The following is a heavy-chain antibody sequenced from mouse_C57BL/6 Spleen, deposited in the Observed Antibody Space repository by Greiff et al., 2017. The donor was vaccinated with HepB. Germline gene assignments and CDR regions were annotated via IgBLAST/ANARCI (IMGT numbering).Heavy chain of an antibody. V-gene: IGHV14-4*01. D-gene: IGHD1-1*01. CDR1: GFNIKDDY. CDR3: TTNYDYAMDY. Sequence: EVQLQQSGAELVRPGASVKLSCTASGFNIKDDYMHWVKQRPEQGLEWIGWIDPENGDTEYASKFQGKATITADTSSNTAYLQLSSLTSEDTAVYYCTTNYDYAMDYWGQGTSVTVPS. CDR2: IDPENGDT. J-gene: IGHJ4*01.